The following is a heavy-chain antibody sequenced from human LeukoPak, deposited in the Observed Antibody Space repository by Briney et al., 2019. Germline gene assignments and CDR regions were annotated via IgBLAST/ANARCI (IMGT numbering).Heavy chain of an antibody. J-gene: IGHJ4*02. CDR2: IYNAGST. CDR3: ARELMKNYYDSSGYDY. CDR1: GGSISSGGYF. V-gene: IGHV4-61*02. D-gene: IGHD3-22*01. Sequence: SQTLSLTCTVSGGSISSGGYFWSWIRQPAGKGLEWIGRIYNAGSTNYNPSLKSRVTISLDTSKNQFSLRLSSVTAADTAVYYCARELMKNYYDSSGYDYWGQGTLVTVSS.